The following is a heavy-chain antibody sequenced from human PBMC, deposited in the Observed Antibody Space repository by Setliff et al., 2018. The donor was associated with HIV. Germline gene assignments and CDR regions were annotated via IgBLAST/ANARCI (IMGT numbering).Heavy chain of an antibody. CDR3: ARGFSRWYGAFDM. Sequence: ASVKVSCKASGYNFNSFGINWVRQAPGQGLEWMGWISTYNGRTDYVQKLQDRVTMTTDTYTSTAYMDLRSLISDDTAVYYCARGFSRWYGAFDMWGQGTVVTVAS. V-gene: IGHV1-18*01. CDR2: ISTYNGRT. J-gene: IGHJ3*02. CDR1: GYNFNSFG. D-gene: IGHD6-13*01.